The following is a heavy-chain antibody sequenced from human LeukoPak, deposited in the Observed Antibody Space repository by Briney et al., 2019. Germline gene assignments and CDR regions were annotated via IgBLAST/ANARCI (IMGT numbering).Heavy chain of an antibody. CDR2: INHSGST. CDR1: GGSFSGYY. CDR3: ARGRSYFDY. J-gene: IGHJ4*02. V-gene: IGHV4-34*01. Sequence: SETLSLTCAVYGGSFSGYYWSWIRQPPGKGLEWIGEINHSGSTNYNPSLKSRVTISVDTSKNQFSLKLSSVTAADTAVYYCARGRSYFDYWGQGTLSPSPQ.